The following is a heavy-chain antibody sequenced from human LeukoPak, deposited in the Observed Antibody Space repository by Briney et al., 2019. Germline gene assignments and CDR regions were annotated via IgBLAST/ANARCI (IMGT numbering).Heavy chain of an antibody. CDR2: ISGSGGST. Sequence: PGGSLRLSCAASGFTFSSYAMSWVRQAPGKGLEWVSAISGSGGSTYYADSAKGRFTISRDNSKNTLYLQMNSLRAEDTAVYYCQPLLEWFHPLDAFDIWGQGTMVTVSS. V-gene: IGHV3-23*01. CDR1: GFTFSSYA. J-gene: IGHJ3*02. CDR3: QPLLEWFHPLDAFDI. D-gene: IGHD3-3*01.